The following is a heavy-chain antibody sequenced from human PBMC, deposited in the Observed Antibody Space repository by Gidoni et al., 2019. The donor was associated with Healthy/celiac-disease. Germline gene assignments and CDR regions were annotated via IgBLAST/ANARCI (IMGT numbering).Heavy chain of an antibody. J-gene: IGHJ4*02. Sequence: QVQLVESGGGLVKPGGSLRLSCAASGFTFSDYYMSWIRQAPGKGLEWVSYISSSSSYTNYADSVKGRFTISRDNAKNSLYLQMNSLRAEDTAVYYCARDQKYQLLLNYFDYWGQGTLVTVSS. D-gene: IGHD2-2*01. V-gene: IGHV3-11*06. CDR3: ARDQKYQLLLNYFDY. CDR2: ISSSSSYT. CDR1: GFTFSDYY.